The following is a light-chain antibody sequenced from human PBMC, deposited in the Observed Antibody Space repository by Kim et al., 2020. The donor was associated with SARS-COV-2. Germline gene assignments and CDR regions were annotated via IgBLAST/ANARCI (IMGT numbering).Light chain of an antibody. CDR3: GEWDSSLSGFV. J-gene: IGLJ1*01. CDR2: DDD. V-gene: IGLV1-51*01. Sequence: GQKVTIACSGSRANIGKNYVARYQQFPGTAPKLLIYDDDERPSGIPDGLSGSKSGASATLGITGLQTGDEAEYYCGEWDSSLSGFVFGAGTKVTVL. CDR1: RANIGKNY.